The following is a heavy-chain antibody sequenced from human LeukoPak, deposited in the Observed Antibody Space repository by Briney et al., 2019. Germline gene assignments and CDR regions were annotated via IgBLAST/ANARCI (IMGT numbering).Heavy chain of an antibody. V-gene: IGHV3-23*01. D-gene: IGHD3-22*01. CDR3: AKGQYFHDSSGYYR. J-gene: IGHJ4*02. Sequence: GGSLRLSCVASGFTFSNYAMTWVRQAPGKGLECVSVISGDGGTTLHADSVKGRFTISRDNSKNTLHLEMNSLRDDDTAVYYCAKGQYFHDSSGYYRWGQGTLVTVSS. CDR1: GFTFSNYA. CDR2: ISGDGGTT.